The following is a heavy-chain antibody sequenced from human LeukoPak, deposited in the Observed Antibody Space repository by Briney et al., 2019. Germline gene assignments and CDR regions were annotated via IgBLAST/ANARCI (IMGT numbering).Heavy chain of an antibody. V-gene: IGHV1-8*01. CDR2: MNPNSGNT. Sequence: ASVKVSCKASGYTFASYDINWVRQATGQGLEWMGWMNPNSGNTGYAQKFQGRVTMTRNTSISTAYMELSSLRSEDTAVYYCARGRAARGWWFDPWGQGTLVTVSS. CDR1: GYTFASYD. D-gene: IGHD6-25*01. J-gene: IGHJ5*02. CDR3: ARGRAARGWWFDP.